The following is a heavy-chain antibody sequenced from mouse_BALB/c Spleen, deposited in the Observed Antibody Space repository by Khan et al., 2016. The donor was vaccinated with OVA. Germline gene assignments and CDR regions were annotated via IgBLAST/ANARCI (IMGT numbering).Heavy chain of an antibody. V-gene: IGHV1-4*01. J-gene: IGHJ2*01. D-gene: IGHD3-1*01. CDR2: INPNSGYT. Sequence: VQGVESGAELVKPGASVKMSCKASGYTFTSYTMHWVKQRPGQGLEWIGYINPNSGYTKYNQKFKDKATLTADKSASTAYRQRSSLTAEDSAVYDCARKSTRASYWGQGTTLTVAS. CDR1: GYTFTSYT. CDR3: ARKSTRASY.